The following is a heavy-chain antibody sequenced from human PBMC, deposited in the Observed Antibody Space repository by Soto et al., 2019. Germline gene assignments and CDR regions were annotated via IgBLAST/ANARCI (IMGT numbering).Heavy chain of an antibody. J-gene: IGHJ2*01. CDR3: AFFFQAEDGIRGSRSVSAVQLNRSSDL. CDR2: ISGSGGST. Sequence: GKGLEWVSAISGSGGSTYYADSVKGRFTISRDNSKNTLYLQMNSLRAEDTAVYYCAFFFQAEDGIRGSRSVSAVQLNRSSDL. V-gene: IGHV3-23*01. D-gene: IGHD2-2*01.